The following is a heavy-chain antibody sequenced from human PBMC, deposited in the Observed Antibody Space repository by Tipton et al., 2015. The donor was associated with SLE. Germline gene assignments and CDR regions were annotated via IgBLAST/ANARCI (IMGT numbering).Heavy chain of an antibody. Sequence: TLSLTCTVSGGSISSSSYYWSWIRQPPGKGLEWIGEINHSGSTNYNPSLKSRVTISVDTSKNQFSLKLSSVTAADTAVYYCARGHERHYDSLNFDIWGQGTMVTVSS. J-gene: IGHJ3*02. CDR1: GGSISSSSYY. D-gene: IGHD5-12*01. V-gene: IGHV4-39*07. CDR2: INHSGST. CDR3: ARGHERHYDSLNFDI.